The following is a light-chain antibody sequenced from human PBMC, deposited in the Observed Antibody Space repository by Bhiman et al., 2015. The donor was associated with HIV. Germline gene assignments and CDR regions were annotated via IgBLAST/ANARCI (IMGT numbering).Light chain of an antibody. CDR3: SSYTSSSTYV. CDR2: DVS. J-gene: IGLJ1*01. Sequence: QSALTQPASVSGSPGQSITISCTGTSSDVGGYNYVSWYLQHPGKAPKLRIYDVSNRPSGVSNRFSGSKSGNTASLTISGLQAEDEADYYCSSYTSSSTYVFGTGTNVTVL. V-gene: IGLV2-14*03. CDR1: SSDVGGYNY.